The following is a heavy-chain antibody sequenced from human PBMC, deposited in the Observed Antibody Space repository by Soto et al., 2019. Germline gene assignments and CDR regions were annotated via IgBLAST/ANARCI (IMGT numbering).Heavy chain of an antibody. J-gene: IGHJ4*02. CDR3: AKDLTAPYYYDSSGYYSAY. CDR1: GFTFTHYR. Sequence: GGSLRLSCAASGFTFTHYRIHWVRQAPGKGLEWVSAISGSGGSTYYADSVKGRFTISRDNSKNTLYLQMNSLRAEDTAVYYCAKDLTAPYYYDSSGYYSAYWGQGTLVTVSS. D-gene: IGHD3-22*01. V-gene: IGHV3-23*01. CDR2: ISGSGGST.